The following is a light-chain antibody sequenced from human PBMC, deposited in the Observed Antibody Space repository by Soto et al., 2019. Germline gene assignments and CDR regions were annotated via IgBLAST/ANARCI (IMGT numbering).Light chain of an antibody. CDR3: SSYTSSTPYV. V-gene: IGLV2-14*01. CDR2: EVS. CDR1: SXDVGGYNY. J-gene: IGLJ1*01. Sequence: QSVLTQPGSVSGSPGQSISISCTGTSXDVGGYNYVSWYQQQPGKAPKLMIYEVSSRPSGVSDRFSGSKSGNTASLTISGLQAEDEADYYCSSYTSSTPYVFGTGTKVTVL.